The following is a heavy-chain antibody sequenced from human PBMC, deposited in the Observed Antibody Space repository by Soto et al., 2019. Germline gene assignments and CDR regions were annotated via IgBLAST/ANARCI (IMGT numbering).Heavy chain of an antibody. CDR3: ARSFSDWYYFDY. D-gene: IGHD3-9*01. V-gene: IGHV4-59*01. CDR1: GGSIRGDY. Sequence: LETLSLTCSVSGGSIRGDYWNWIRQTPGKGLEWIANIYHSGATNYNPSLKSRVTISIDTSKNQFSLNLNSVTAADTAIYFCARSFSDWYYFDYWGLGTLVTVSS. J-gene: IGHJ4*02. CDR2: IYHSGAT.